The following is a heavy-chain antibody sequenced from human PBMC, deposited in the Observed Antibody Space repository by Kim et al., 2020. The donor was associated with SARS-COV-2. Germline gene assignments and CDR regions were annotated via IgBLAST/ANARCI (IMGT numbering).Heavy chain of an antibody. V-gene: IGHV3-7*01. CDR3: ARTYYDFWSGYHEYYYYGMDV. Sequence: GGSLRLSCAASGFTFSSYWMSWVRQAPGKGLEWVANIKQDGSEKYYVDSVKGRFTISRDNAKNSLYLQMNSLRAEDTAVYYCARTYYDFWSGYHEYYYYGMDVWRQGPTVTVPS. CDR2: IKQDGSEK. CDR1: GFTFSSYW. D-gene: IGHD3-3*01. J-gene: IGHJ6*02.